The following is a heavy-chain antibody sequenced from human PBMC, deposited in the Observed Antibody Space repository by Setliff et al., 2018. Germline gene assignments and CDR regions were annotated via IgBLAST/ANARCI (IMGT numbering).Heavy chain of an antibody. V-gene: IGHV3-7*01. D-gene: IGHD4-17*01. J-gene: IGHJ4*02. Sequence: GGSLRLSCAASGFTFRSYWMGWVRQAPGKGLEWVANIKKHGSIKVYLDSVRGRFTISRDNAENSLTLQMNSLRVEDTAVSYCSRDLQGSGEYVVDYWGKGTVVTGAS. CDR3: SRDLQGSGEYVVDY. CDR1: GFTFRSYW. CDR2: IKKHGSIK.